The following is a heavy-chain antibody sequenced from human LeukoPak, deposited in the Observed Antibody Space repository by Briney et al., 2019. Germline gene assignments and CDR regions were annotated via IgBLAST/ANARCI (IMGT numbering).Heavy chain of an antibody. CDR2: FYYTGST. V-gene: IGHV4-59*01. Sequence: PSETLSLTCTVSGGSISGYYWTWIRQPPGKGLEWIGYFYYTGSTNYNPSLKSRVTMSVDTSKNQVSLKLVSVTAADTAVYYCARGGGYSGYDRSFDYWGQGTLVTVSS. J-gene: IGHJ4*02. D-gene: IGHD5-12*01. CDR1: GGSISGYY. CDR3: ARGGGYSGYDRSFDY.